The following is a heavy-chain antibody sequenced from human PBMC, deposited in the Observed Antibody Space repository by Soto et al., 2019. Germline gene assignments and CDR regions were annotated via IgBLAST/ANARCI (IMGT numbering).Heavy chain of an antibody. J-gene: IGHJ3*01. V-gene: IGHV1-18*04. Sequence: QVQVVQSGPEMRKPGASVRVSCKASGDTFIKNTISWVRQAPGQGLEWMGWITGDKGTTDYAENLRDRVTMTKDTPTTTAYMELRRLTSDDTAVYYCAGWTGYGRDGLDTWGHGTRVTVSS. CDR2: ITGDKGTT. D-gene: IGHD2-21*01. CDR1: GDTFIKNT. CDR3: AGWTGYGRDGLDT.